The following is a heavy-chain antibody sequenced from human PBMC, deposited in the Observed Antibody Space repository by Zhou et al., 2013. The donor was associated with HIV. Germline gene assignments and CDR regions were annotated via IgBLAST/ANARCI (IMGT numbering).Heavy chain of an antibody. CDR2: ISAYNGNT. D-gene: IGHD1-1*01. CDR3: ARDRDGTSDNWFDP. J-gene: IGHJ5*02. CDR1: DYIFTSYG. V-gene: IGHV1-18*04. Sequence: VQLVQSGAEVKKPGASVKVSCKASDYIFTSYGISWVRQAPGQGLEWMGWISAYNGNTNYGQKFQGRVIMTTETLMSTAYMELRSLRSDDTAVYYCARDRDGTSDNWFDPWGDGNPSVTVSS.